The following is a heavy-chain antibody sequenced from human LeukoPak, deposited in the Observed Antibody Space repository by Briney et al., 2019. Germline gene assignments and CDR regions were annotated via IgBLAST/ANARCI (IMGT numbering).Heavy chain of an antibody. J-gene: IGHJ5*02. V-gene: IGHV3-23*01. CDR3: ARAHDYSNYEGDYWFDP. D-gene: IGHD4-11*01. Sequence: GGSLRLSCAASGFTVSSNYMSWVRQAPGKGLEWVSAISGSGGSTYYADSVKGRFTISRDDSKNTLYLQMNSLRAEDTAVYYCARAHDYSNYEGDYWFDPWGQGTLVTVSS. CDR2: ISGSGGST. CDR1: GFTVSSNY.